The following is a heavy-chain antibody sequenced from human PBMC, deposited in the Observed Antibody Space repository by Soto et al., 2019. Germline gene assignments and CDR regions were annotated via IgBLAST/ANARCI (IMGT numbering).Heavy chain of an antibody. J-gene: IGHJ4*02. D-gene: IGHD6-13*01. Sequence: GGSLRLSCVASGFSFSSYAMSWVRQAPGKGLEWVSVISGSDGSTYYADSVKGRFTISRDNSKNTLYLQMNSLRAEDTAVYYCAKDRERDAWYEDYWGQGALVTVSS. CDR2: ISGSDGST. V-gene: IGHV3-23*01. CDR3: AKDRERDAWYEDY. CDR1: GFSFSSYA.